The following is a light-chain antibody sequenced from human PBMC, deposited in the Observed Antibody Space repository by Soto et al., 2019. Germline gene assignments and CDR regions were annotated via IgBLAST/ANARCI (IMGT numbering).Light chain of an antibody. Sequence: ALTQPASVSGSPGQSITISCTGTSSDVGGYNYVSWYQQHPGKAPKLMIYEVSNRPSGVSNRFSGSKSGNTASLTISGLQAEDEADYYCSSYTTSSTLNVVFGGGTKLTVL. CDR2: EVS. CDR3: SSYTTSSTLNVV. J-gene: IGLJ2*01. CDR1: SSDVGGYNY. V-gene: IGLV2-14*01.